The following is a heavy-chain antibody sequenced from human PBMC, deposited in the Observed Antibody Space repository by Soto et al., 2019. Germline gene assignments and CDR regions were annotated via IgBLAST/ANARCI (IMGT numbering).Heavy chain of an antibody. J-gene: IGHJ4*02. CDR1: GFTFDDYA. V-gene: IGHV3-9*01. Sequence: GGSLRLSCAASGFTFDDYAMHCVRQAPGKGLEWVSGISWNSGSIGYADSVKGRFTISRDNAKNSLYLQMNSLRAEDTALYYCAKVSASSWYYFDYWGQGTLVTVSS. CDR3: AKVSASSWYYFDY. D-gene: IGHD6-13*01. CDR2: ISWNSGSI.